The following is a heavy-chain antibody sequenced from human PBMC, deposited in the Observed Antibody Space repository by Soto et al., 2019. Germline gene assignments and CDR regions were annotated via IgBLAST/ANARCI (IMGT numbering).Heavy chain of an antibody. CDR3: VGGQYYFDY. Sequence: QVQLVESGGGVVQPGRSLRLSCAASGFPFSSYGMHWVREAPGKGLEWVAVISYDGSNKYYADSLKGRFTISRDNSASTLYLQMNSLRPEDTALYYCVGGQYYFDYRGQGTLVTVSP. CDR1: GFPFSSYG. J-gene: IGHJ4*02. D-gene: IGHD3-10*01. CDR2: ISYDGSNK. V-gene: IGHV3-30*03.